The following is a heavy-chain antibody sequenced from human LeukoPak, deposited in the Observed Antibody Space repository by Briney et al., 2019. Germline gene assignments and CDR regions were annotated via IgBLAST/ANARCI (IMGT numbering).Heavy chain of an antibody. CDR2: IYYSGST. J-gene: IGHJ4*02. D-gene: IGHD3-10*01. Sequence: SQTLSLTCTVSGGSISSGGYYWSWIRQHPGKGLEWIGYIYYSGSTYYNPSLKSRVTISVDTSKNQFPLKLSSVTAADTAVYYCATDYYGSADLSYFDYWGQGTLVTVSS. CDR1: GGSISSGGYY. CDR3: ATDYYGSADLSYFDY. V-gene: IGHV4-31*03.